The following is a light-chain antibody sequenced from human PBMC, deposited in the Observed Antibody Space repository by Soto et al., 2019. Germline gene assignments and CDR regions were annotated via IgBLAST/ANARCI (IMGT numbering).Light chain of an antibody. CDR2: GAS. V-gene: IGKV3-15*01. J-gene: IGKJ2*01. Sequence: ELVMTQSPATLSVSAGERATLSCRASQSVSSNLAWYQQKPGQAPRLLIYGASTRATGIPARFSGSGSGTEFTLTISGLQSEDFAVYYCQQYNNWPYTFGQGTKLEIK. CDR1: QSVSSN. CDR3: QQYNNWPYT.